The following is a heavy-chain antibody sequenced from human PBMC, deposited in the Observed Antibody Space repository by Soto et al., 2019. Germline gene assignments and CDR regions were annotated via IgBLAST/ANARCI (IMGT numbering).Heavy chain of an antibody. Sequence: QVQLQESGPGLVKPSETLSLTCTVSGDSITSYYWSWIRQPPGKGLEWIGYIYYSGSTNYNPSLKSRVTISLETSKNQFSLRLSSVTAADTAVYFCARVHCSSTSCYSPSYYYGMDVWGQGTTVTGSS. D-gene: IGHD2-2*02. J-gene: IGHJ6*02. CDR3: ARVHCSSTSCYSPSYYYGMDV. CDR2: IYYSGST. CDR1: GDSITSYY. V-gene: IGHV4-59*01.